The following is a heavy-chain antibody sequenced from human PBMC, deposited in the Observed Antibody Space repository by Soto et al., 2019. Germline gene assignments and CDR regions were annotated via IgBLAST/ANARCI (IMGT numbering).Heavy chain of an antibody. CDR2: ISAGSDT. CDR1: GFTFSGYH. Sequence: PGGSLRLSCATSGFTFSGYHMNWVRQAPGKGPQWVSSISAGSDTYYADSVKGRFTISRDNAQNSLFLQMDSLRAEDTAVYYCARGPRSGYVTNWFDPWGQGTLVTVSS. D-gene: IGHD6-25*01. J-gene: IGHJ5*02. CDR3: ARGPRSGYVTNWFDP. V-gene: IGHV3-21*01.